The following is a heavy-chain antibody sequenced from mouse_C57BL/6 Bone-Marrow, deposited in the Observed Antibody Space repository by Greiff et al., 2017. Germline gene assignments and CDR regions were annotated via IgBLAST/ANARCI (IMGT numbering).Heavy chain of an antibody. CDR2: IDPENGDT. J-gene: IGHJ1*03. CDR3: TFLYYGSSFDV. CDR1: GFNIKDVY. Sequence: EVKLVESGAELVRPGASVKLSCTASGFNIKDVYMHWVKQRPEQGLEWIGWIDPENGDTEYASKFQGKATITADTSSNTAYLQLSSLTSEDTAVYYCTFLYYGSSFDVWGTGTTVTVSS. D-gene: IGHD1-1*01. V-gene: IGHV14-4*01.